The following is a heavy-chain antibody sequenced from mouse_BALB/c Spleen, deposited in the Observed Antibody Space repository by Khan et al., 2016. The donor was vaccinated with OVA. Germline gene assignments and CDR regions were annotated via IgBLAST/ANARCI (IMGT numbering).Heavy chain of an antibody. Sequence: EVQLVESGGGLVKPGGSLKLSCAASGFTFSSYTMPWIRQTPEKRLEWVAIISSGGDNTYYPASVKGRSTISRDNAKNNLYLQISSLCSEDTAWCYCARSNYGNFAYWGQGTLVTVSA. J-gene: IGHJ3*01. CDR2: ISSGGDNT. CDR3: ARSNYGNFAY. V-gene: IGHV5-9*03. D-gene: IGHD2-1*01. CDR1: GFTFSSYT.